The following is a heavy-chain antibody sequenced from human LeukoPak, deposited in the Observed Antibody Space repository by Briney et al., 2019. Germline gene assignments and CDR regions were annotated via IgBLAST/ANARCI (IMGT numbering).Heavy chain of an antibody. CDR3: AKDEGDYGDYGPNFDY. J-gene: IGHJ4*02. CDR1: GFTFDDYA. D-gene: IGHD4-17*01. Sequence: GRSLRLSCAASGFTFDDYAMHWVRQAPGKGLEWVGGISWNSGSIGYADSVKGRFTISRDNAKNSLYLQMNSLRAEDTALYYCAKDEGDYGDYGPNFDYWGQGTLVTVSS. CDR2: ISWNSGSI. V-gene: IGHV3-9*01.